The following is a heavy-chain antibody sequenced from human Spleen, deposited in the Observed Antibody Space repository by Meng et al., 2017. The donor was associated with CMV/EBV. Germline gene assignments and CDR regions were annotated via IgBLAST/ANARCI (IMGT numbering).Heavy chain of an antibody. CDR3: ARDGVGPTSVFFDY. D-gene: IGHD1-26*01. CDR2: IRYDGSNK. J-gene: IGHJ4*02. CDR1: RFTFSSYG. V-gene: IGHV3-30*02. Sequence: GESLKISCAASRFTFSSYGMHWVRQAPGKGLEWVAFIRYDGSNKYYADSVKGRFTISRDNIKNTLDLQMSSLRAADTAIYYCARDGVGPTSVFFDYWGQGSLVTVSS.